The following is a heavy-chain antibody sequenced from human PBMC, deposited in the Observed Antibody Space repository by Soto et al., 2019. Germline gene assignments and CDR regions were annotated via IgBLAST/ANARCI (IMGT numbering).Heavy chain of an antibody. CDR3: ARSTYCSGGSCYDWYFDL. CDR2: INHSGST. J-gene: IGHJ2*01. Sequence: QVQLQQWGAGLLKPSETLSLTCAVLGGSFSGYYGSGIRQPPGKGLEWIGEINHSGSTNYNPSLKSRVTISVDTSKNQFSLKLSSVTAADTAVYYCARSTYCSGGSCYDWYFDLWGRGTLVTASS. D-gene: IGHD2-15*01. CDR1: GGSFSGYY. V-gene: IGHV4-34*01.